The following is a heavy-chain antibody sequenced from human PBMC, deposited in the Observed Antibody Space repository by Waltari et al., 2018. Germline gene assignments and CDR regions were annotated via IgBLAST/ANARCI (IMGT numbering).Heavy chain of an antibody. D-gene: IGHD1-7*01. CDR1: GFTFSTFW. CDR2: IKQDGSVK. J-gene: IGHJ4*02. CDR3: TRGGNSLWDY. Sequence: EVQLVESGGGLVQPGGSLRLSCAASGFTFSTFWMHWVRQAPGKGLELVANIKQDGSVKYYVDSVKGRFTISRDNAKNSLYLQMNSLRAEDTAVYYCTRGGNSLWDYWGQGTLVTVSS. V-gene: IGHV3-7*01.